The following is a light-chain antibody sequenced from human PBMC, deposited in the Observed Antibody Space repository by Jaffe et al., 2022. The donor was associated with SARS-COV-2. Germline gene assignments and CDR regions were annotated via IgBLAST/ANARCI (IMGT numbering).Light chain of an antibody. V-gene: IGKV3-20*01. J-gene: IGKJ1*01. CDR3: QQYGSSPGWT. CDR2: GSS. Sequence: EIVLTQSPGTLSLSPGERATLSCRASQSASRSYLAWYQQKPGQAPRLLIYGSSSRATGIPDRFSGSGSGTDFTLTISRLEPEDFAVYYCQQYGSSPGWTFGQGTKVEIK. CDR1: QSASRSY.